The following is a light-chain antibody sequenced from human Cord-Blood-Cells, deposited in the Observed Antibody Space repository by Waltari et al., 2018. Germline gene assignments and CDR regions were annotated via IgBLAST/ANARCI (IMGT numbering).Light chain of an antibody. J-gene: IGLJ3*02. CDR3: QSYDSSLSGAWV. CDR2: GNS. V-gene: IGLV1-40*01. Sequence: QSVLTQPPSVSGAPGQRVTISCTGRSSNIGAGYDVHWYQQLPGTAPKLLIYGNSKRPSGVPDRFSGSKSGTSASLAITGLQAEDEADYYCQSYDSSLSGAWVFGGGTKLTVL. CDR1: SSNIGAGYD.